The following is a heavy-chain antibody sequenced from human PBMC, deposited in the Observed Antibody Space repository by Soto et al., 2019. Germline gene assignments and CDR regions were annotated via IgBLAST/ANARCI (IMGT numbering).Heavy chain of an antibody. V-gene: IGHV1-69*13. D-gene: IGHD3-10*01. CDR2: IIPIFGTA. CDR1: GGTFSSYA. J-gene: IGHJ6*02. Sequence: SVKVSCKASGGTFSSYAISWVRQAPGQGLEWMGGIIPIFGTANYAQKFQGRVTITADESTSAAYMELSSLRSEDTAVYYCAKADGVYYGMDVWGQGTTVTVSS. CDR3: AKADGVYYGMDV.